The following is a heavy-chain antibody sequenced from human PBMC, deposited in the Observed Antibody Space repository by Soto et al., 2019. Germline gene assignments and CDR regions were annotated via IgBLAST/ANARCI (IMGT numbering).Heavy chain of an antibody. J-gene: IGHJ4*02. Sequence: EVQLLESGGGLVQPGESLRLSCAASGFTFRSYAMSSLRRAPGKGLEWVSVISGSDDSTYYADCVKGRFTISRDNSKNTRYRQMNSLRADYTAGYYCAKRSSSATVDCWGQGTLVTVSS. V-gene: IGHV3-23*01. D-gene: IGHD6-6*01. CDR2: ISGSDDST. CDR3: AKRSSSATVDC. CDR1: GFTFRSYA.